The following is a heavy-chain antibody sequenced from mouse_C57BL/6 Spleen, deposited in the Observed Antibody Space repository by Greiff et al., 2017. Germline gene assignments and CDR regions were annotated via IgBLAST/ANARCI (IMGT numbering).Heavy chain of an antibody. D-gene: IGHD2-4*01. CDR3: ARYDDGAYWDCDV. J-gene: IGHJ1*03. Sequence: EVKLMESVPELVRPGASVKFSCTASGFTIKNTCMHWVKQRPEQGLEWIGRIDPADGNTKYAPKFQGKATLTADTSSTTAYLPLSTLTSEDSAVLCCARYDDGAYWDCDVWGTGTTVTVSS. CDR1: GFTIKNTC. CDR2: IDPADGNT. V-gene: IGHV14-3*01.